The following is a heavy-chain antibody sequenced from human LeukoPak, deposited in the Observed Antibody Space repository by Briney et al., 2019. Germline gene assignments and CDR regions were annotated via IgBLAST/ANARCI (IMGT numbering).Heavy chain of an antibody. CDR1: GFTVSSNS. CDR2: IISGGNT. CDR3: ARDRPCDF. Sequence: GGSLRLSCAASGFTVSSNSMSWVRQAPGKGLEWVSVIISGGNTYHADSVKGGFTISRDNSKNTLYLQMNSLRAEDTAVYYCARDRPCDFRGQGTLVTVSS. J-gene: IGHJ4*02. V-gene: IGHV3-66*01.